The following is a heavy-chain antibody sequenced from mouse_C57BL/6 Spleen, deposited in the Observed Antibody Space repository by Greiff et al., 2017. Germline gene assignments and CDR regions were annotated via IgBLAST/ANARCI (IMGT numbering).Heavy chain of an antibody. D-gene: IGHD1-1*02. CDR1: GYTFTDYY. CDR3: ARGVAGPFAY. J-gene: IGHJ3*01. Sequence: VQLQQSGPELVKPGASVKISCKASGYTFTDYYMNWVKQSHGKSLEWIGDINPNNGGTSYNQKFKGKATLTVDKSSSTAYMELRSLTSEDSAVYYCARGVAGPFAYWGQGTLVTVSA. V-gene: IGHV1-26*01. CDR2: INPNNGGT.